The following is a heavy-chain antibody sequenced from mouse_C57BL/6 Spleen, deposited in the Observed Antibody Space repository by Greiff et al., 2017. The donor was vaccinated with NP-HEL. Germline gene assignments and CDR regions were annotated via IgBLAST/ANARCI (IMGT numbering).Heavy chain of an antibody. CDR3: AGDYGSPFAY. J-gene: IGHJ3*01. CDR1: GYSITSGYY. V-gene: IGHV3-6*01. CDR2: ISYDGSN. Sequence: DVHLVESGPGLVKPSQSLSLTCSVTGYSITSGYYWNWIRQLPGNKLEWMGFISYDGSNNYNPSLKNRISITRDTSKNQFFLKLNSVTTEDTATYYCAGDYGSPFAYWGQGTLVTVSA. D-gene: IGHD1-1*01.